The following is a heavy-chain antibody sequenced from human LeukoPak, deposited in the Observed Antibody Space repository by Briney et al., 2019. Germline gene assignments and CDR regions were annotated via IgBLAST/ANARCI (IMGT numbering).Heavy chain of an antibody. CDR2: IDTSGST. D-gene: IGHD4-11*01. CDR1: GGSISGGSYY. CDR3: AKSSDYSNCVFCY. J-gene: IGHJ4*02. Sequence: SETLSLTCIVSGGSISGGSYYWSWIRQPAGKGLEWIGRIDTSGSTNYNPSLKSRVTISVDASKNHLSLRLTSVTAADTAVYYCAKSSDYSNCVFCYWGLGTLVTVSS. V-gene: IGHV4-61*02.